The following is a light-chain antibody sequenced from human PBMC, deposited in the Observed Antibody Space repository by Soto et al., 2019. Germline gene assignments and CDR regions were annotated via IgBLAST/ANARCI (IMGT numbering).Light chain of an antibody. J-gene: IGKJ1*01. CDR1: QTISSW. CDR2: KAS. CDR3: QQYNSYSPE. V-gene: IGKV1-5*03. Sequence: DIQMTQSPSTLSASVGDRVTITCRASQTISSWLAWYQQKPGKAPKLLIYKASTLKSGVPSRFSGSGSGTEFTLTISSLQPDDFATYYCQQYNSYSPEFGQGTKVDIK.